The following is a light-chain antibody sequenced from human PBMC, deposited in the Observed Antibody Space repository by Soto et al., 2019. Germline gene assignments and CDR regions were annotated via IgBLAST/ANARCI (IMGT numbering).Light chain of an antibody. CDR3: HQDGCSPPGFT. J-gene: IGKJ3*01. V-gene: IGKV3-20*01. Sequence: EIVLTQSPGTLSLSPGERATLSCKASQSVSSSYLAWYQQKPGKAPRLLIYGASSKATGIPDRFSGSGSGTAFTITISRRGLDDFALYDRHQDGCSPPGFTFGPGTKVDIK. CDR2: GAS. CDR1: QSVSSSY.